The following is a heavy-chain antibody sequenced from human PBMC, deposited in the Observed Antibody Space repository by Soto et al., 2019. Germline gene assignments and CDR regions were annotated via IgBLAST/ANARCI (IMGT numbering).Heavy chain of an antibody. CDR3: ARCYDSSGYYNYSCNWFDP. Sequence: ASVKVSCKASGYTFTSYYMHWVRQAPGQGLEWMGIINPSGGSTSYAQKFQGRVTMTRDTSTSTVYMELSSLRSEDTAVYYCARCYDSSGYYNYSCNWFDPWGQGTLVPVSS. V-gene: IGHV1-46*03. J-gene: IGHJ5*02. CDR1: GYTFTSYY. CDR2: INPSGGST. D-gene: IGHD3-22*01.